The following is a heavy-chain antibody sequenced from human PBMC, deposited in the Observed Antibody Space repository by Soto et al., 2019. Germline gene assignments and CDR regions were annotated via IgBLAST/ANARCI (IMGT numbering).Heavy chain of an antibody. J-gene: IGHJ5*02. V-gene: IGHV1-2*02. CDR1: GYSFTGYY. CDR3: ARETDDFTTGAHDR. CDR2: IIPHSGET. D-gene: IGHD1-26*01. Sequence: QVQLVQSGAEVKRPGASVKVSCKASGYSFTGYYMHWVRQAPGQGLEWMGWIIPHSGETNYAQKFQARVNLTRDTSTTTAYMQLSGLTSDDTAVEYCARETDDFTTGAHDRWGQGTRVTVSS.